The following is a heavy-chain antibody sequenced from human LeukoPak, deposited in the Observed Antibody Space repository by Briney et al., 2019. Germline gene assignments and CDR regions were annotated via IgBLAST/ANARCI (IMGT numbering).Heavy chain of an antibody. CDR1: GGSISGYY. Sequence: SETLSLTCTVSGGSISGYYWSWIRQPPGKGLEWIGYIYYRESTKYNPSLKSRVTTSVDTSKNQFSLRLSSVTAADTAVYYCARGYSGYDPTYFDSWGQGTLVTVSS. CDR2: IYYREST. CDR3: ARGYSGYDPTYFDS. J-gene: IGHJ4*02. V-gene: IGHV4-59*01. D-gene: IGHD5-12*01.